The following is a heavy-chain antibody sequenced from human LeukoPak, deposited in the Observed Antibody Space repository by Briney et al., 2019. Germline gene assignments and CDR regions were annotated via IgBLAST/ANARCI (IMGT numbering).Heavy chain of an antibody. CDR3: ARGDNYGFFDGDFDY. D-gene: IGHD5-18*01. CDR2: IYDSGST. J-gene: IGHJ4*02. CDR1: GGSISTYY. Sequence: SETLSLTCTVSGGSISTYYWSWIRQPPGKGLEWIGYIYDSGSTNYNPSLKSRVTISVDTSKNQFSLQLRSVTAADTAAYYCARGDNYGFFDGDFDYWGQGTLVTVSS. V-gene: IGHV4-59*12.